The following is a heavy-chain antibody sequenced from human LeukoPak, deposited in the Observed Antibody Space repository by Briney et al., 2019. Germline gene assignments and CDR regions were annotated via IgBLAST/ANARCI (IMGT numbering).Heavy chain of an antibody. Sequence: SETLSLTCTVSGGSISSSSYYWGWIRQPPGKGLEWIGSIYYSGSTYYNPSLKSRVTISVDTSKNQFSLKLSSVTAADTAVYYCARDRVRNDAFDIWGQGTMVTVSS. J-gene: IGHJ3*02. D-gene: IGHD1-14*01. CDR3: ARDRVRNDAFDI. CDR2: IYYSGST. CDR1: GGSISSSSYY. V-gene: IGHV4-39*07.